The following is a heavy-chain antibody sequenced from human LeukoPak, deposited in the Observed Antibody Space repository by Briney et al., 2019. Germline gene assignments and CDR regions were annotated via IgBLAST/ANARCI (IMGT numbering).Heavy chain of an antibody. V-gene: IGHV3-53*01. J-gene: IGHJ1*01. CDR1: GLTVSGVH. Sequence: GGSLRLSCAVSGLTVSGVHINWVRQAPGKGLEWVSVIYSGGSIYYADSMKGRFTISGDNSKNMVFLQMNSLRVEDTAVYYCAASIVDFTFGEPFQHWGQGTLVTVSS. CDR2: IYSGGSI. D-gene: IGHD1-26*01. CDR3: AASIVDFTFGEPFQH.